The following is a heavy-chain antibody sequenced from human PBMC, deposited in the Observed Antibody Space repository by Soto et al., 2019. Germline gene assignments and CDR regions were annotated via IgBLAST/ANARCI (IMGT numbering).Heavy chain of an antibody. CDR1: GGSISSYY. D-gene: IGHD4-17*01. J-gene: IGHJ3*02. Sequence: QVQLQESGPGLVKPSETLSLTCTVSGGSISSYYWTWIRQPPGKRLEWIGYVYYSGSTNYNPSLKSRVTISLDMSKNQFSLKLSSVTAADTAVYYCARDTVTTSDDAFDIWGQGTMVTVSS. CDR2: VYYSGST. V-gene: IGHV4-59*01. CDR3: ARDTVTTSDDAFDI.